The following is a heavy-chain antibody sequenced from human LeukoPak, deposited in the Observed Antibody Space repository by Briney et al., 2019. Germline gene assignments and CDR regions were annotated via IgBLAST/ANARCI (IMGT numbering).Heavy chain of an antibody. CDR2: ISGGGGST. CDR1: GFTFSSYA. D-gene: IGHD6-6*01. V-gene: IGHV3-23*01. Sequence: GGSLRLSCAASGFTFSSYAMNWVRQAPGKGLEWVSAISGGGGSTYYADSVKGRFTISRDNPKNTLYLQMNSLRADDTAVYYCAKASSSSPHWFDPWGQGTLVTVFS. CDR3: AKASSSSPHWFDP. J-gene: IGHJ5*02.